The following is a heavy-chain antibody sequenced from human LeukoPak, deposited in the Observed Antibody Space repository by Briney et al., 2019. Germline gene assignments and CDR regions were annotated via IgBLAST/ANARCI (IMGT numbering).Heavy chain of an antibody. D-gene: IGHD2-21*02. J-gene: IGHJ3*02. CDR2: ISAYNGNT. CDR3: ARDMHIVVVTAIDAFDI. V-gene: IGHV1-18*04. CDR1: GYTFTSYG. Sequence: ASVKVSCKASGYTFTSYGISWVRQAPGQGLEWMGWISAYNGNTNYAQKLRGRVTMTTDTSTSTAYMELRSLRSDDTAVYYCARDMHIVVVTAIDAFDIWGQGTMVTVSS.